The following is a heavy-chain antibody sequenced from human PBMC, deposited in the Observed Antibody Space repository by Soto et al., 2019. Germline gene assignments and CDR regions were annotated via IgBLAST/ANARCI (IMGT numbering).Heavy chain of an antibody. CDR3: AKAEYSSSSRWYYYYMDV. V-gene: IGHV3-30*18. J-gene: IGHJ6*03. CDR1: GFTFSIYG. CDR2: ISYDGSND. D-gene: IGHD6-6*01. Sequence: GGSLRLSCAASGFTFSIYGMHWVRQAPGKGLEWVAVISYDGSNDYYVDSVRGRFTISRDNSKNTLYLQMNSLRAEDTAVYYCAKAEYSSSSRWYYYYMDVWGRGTTVTVS.